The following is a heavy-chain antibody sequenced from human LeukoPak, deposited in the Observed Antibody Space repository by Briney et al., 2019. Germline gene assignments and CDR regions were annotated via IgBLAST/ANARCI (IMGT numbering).Heavy chain of an antibody. V-gene: IGHV1-2*02. D-gene: IGHD1-1*01. Sequence: ASVKVSCKASGYTFTACYIHWVRQAPGQGLEWMGWINPNTGGTNFAQRFQGRVTMTRDTSINTAYMELSSLRSDDTAMYYCAREGAPQLSSYFDHWGQGTLVTVSS. J-gene: IGHJ4*02. CDR3: AREGAPQLSSYFDH. CDR1: GYTFTACY. CDR2: INPNTGGT.